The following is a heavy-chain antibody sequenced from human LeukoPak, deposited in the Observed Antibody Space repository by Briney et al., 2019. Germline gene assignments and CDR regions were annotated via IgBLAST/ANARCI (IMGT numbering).Heavy chain of an antibody. CDR3: ARDILRVGATLHFDF. V-gene: IGHV3-7*01. CDR2: INHDGSVQ. D-gene: IGHD1-26*01. J-gene: IGHJ4*02. Sequence: SGGSLRLSCAASGFLLSNYWMSWVRQAPGQGPEWVANINHDGSVQYYMGSVRGRFTISRDNAKNSLYLQMNSLRAEDTAIYYCARDILRVGATLHFDFWGQGTLATVSS. CDR1: GFLLSNYW.